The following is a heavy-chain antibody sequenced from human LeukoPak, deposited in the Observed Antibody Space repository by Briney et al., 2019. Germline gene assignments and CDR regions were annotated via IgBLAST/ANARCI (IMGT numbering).Heavy chain of an antibody. CDR1: GITFSSYV. D-gene: IGHD5-18*01. CDR3: ARDRADGYNFGDYFDS. V-gene: IGHV3-23*01. Sequence: GGSLRLSCAASGITFSSYVMSWVRQAPGKGLEWVSAISGSGGSTYSADSGKGRFTISRDNSKNTLYLQMDTLRVEDTAVYYCARDRADGYNFGDYFDSWGQGSLVTVSA. J-gene: IGHJ4*02. CDR2: ISGSGGST.